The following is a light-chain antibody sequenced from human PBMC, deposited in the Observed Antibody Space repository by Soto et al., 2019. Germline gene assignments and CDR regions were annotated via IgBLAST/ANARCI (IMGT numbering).Light chain of an antibody. CDR1: NLGDKY. Sequence: SYELTQPSSVSVSPGQTASIACSGDNLGDKYACWYQQKPGQSPALVIYQDNKRPSGIPERFSGSNSGNTATLTISGTQATDEADYYCQTWDSSTVVFGGGTKLTVL. V-gene: IGLV3-1*01. J-gene: IGLJ3*02. CDR3: QTWDSSTVV. CDR2: QDN.